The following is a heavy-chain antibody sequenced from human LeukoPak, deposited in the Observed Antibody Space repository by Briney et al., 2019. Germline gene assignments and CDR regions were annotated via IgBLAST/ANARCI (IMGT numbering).Heavy chain of an antibody. V-gene: IGHV3-30*04. Sequence: GRSLRLSCAASGFTFSSYAMHWVRQAPGKGLEWVAVISYDGSNNYYAAPVNGRFTISRDNSKHTLYLQMNSLRAEDTAVYYCAKDVYGSGSYLDYWGQGTLVTVSS. J-gene: IGHJ4*02. CDR2: ISYDGSNN. D-gene: IGHD3-10*01. CDR3: AKDVYGSGSYLDY. CDR1: GFTFSSYA.